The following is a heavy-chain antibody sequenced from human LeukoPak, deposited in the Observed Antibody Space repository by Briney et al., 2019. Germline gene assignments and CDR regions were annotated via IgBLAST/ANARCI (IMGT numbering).Heavy chain of an antibody. CDR3: ARGWGSQIDY. Sequence: AGGSLRLSCAASGFTFSSYSMNWVRQAPGKGLEWVSYISSSSSTIYYADSVKGRFTISRDNAKNSLYLQMNSLRAEDTAVYYCARGWGSQIDYWGQGTLVTVSS. V-gene: IGHV3-48*01. J-gene: IGHJ4*02. CDR1: GFTFSSYS. D-gene: IGHD3-16*01. CDR2: ISSSSSTI.